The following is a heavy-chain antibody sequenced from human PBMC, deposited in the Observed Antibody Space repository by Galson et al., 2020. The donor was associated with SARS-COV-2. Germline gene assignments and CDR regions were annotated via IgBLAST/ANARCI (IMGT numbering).Heavy chain of an antibody. CDR3: ARRPGGNSFDS. V-gene: IGHV4-31*02. D-gene: IGHD1-26*01. CDR2: ISYSGTT. Sequence: KGLEWIGDISYSGTTFYSPSLKSRLTIFLDKSKNQVALNLKSVTAADTAIYYCARRPGGNSFDSWAQGTLVTVSS. J-gene: IGHJ4*02.